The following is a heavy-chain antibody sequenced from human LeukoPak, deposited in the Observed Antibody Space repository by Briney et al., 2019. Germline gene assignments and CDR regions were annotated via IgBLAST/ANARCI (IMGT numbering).Heavy chain of an antibody. D-gene: IGHD1-26*01. Sequence: SETLSLTCTVSGGSISSYYWSWIRQPPGKGLEWIGYTYYSGSTNYNPSLKSRVTISVDTSKNQFSLKLSSVTAADTAVYYCAKGQVGYDAFDIWGQGTMVTVSS. V-gene: IGHV4-59*01. J-gene: IGHJ3*02. CDR2: TYYSGST. CDR3: AKGQVGYDAFDI. CDR1: GGSISSYY.